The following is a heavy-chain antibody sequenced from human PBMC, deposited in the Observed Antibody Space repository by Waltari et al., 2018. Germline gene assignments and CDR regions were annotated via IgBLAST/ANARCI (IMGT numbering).Heavy chain of an antibody. CDR2: SYSGGST. D-gene: IGHD1-26*01. CDR1: GFTVSSNY. J-gene: IGHJ4*02. V-gene: IGHV3-53*02. Sequence: EVQLVETGGGLIQPGGSLRLSCAASGFTVSSNYMSWVRQAPGKGLEWVSVSYSGGSTYYADSVKGRFTISRDNSKNTLYLQMNSLRAEDTAVYYCARGMSGSYIGYWGQGTLVTVSS. CDR3: ARGMSGSYIGY.